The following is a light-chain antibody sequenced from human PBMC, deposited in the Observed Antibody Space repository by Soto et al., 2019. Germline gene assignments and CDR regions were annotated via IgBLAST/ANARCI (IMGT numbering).Light chain of an antibody. V-gene: IGKV2D-29*01. Sequence: XXXXXTPLSLSVTRGQPASISCKSSQSLLGSDGKTYLSWYLQKPGHPPQLLIFEVSNHFSGVSDRFSGSGSGTDFTLKISRVEAEDVGVYYCMQSVQFPRTFGGGTKVDI. CDR2: EVS. CDR3: MQSVQFPRT. CDR1: QSLLGSDGKTY. J-gene: IGKJ4*01.